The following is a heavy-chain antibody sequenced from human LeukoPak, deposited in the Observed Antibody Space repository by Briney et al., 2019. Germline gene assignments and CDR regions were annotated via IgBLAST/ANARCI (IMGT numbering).Heavy chain of an antibody. J-gene: IGHJ6*02. CDR3: AKDWYSRGWYEAYQYYGVDL. V-gene: IGHV3-9*01. CDR2: ISWNSGRM. D-gene: IGHD6-19*01. CDR1: GFTFSNAW. Sequence: GGSLRLSCAASGFTFSNAWMSWVRQAPGKGLEWVSFISWNSGRMAYADSVKGRFTISRDNAKNSLYLQMNSLRAEDTAFYYCAKDWYSRGWYEAYQYYGVDLWGQGTTVTVSS.